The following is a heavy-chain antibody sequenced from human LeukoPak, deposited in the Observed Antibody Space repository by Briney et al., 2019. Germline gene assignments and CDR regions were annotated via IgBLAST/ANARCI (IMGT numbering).Heavy chain of an antibody. CDR1: GSTFTSYG. D-gene: IGHD2-2*01. J-gene: IGHJ5*02. CDR3: ARDVCSSTSFYDAWFDP. Sequence: ASVKVSCKASGSTFTSYGIGWVRQAPGQGLEWMGWISAYNGKTNYAQKLQGRVTMTTDTSTSTAYMELRSLRSDDTAVYYCARDVCSSTSFYDAWFDPWGQGTLVTVSS. V-gene: IGHV1-18*01. CDR2: ISAYNGKT.